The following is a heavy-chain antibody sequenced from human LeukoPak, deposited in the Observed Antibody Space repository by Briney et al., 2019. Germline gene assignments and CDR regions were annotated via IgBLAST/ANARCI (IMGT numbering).Heavy chain of an antibody. J-gene: IGHJ5*02. V-gene: IGHV4-39*01. Sequence: SETLSLTCTVSGGSISSSSYSWGWIRQPPGKGLEWIGSIYYSGSTYYNPSLKSRVTISVDTSKNQFSLKLSSVTAADTAVYYCASQDMGRITIFGVNPNWFDPWGQGTLVTVSS. CDR1: GGSISSSSYS. D-gene: IGHD3-3*01. CDR3: ASQDMGRITIFGVNPNWFDP. CDR2: IYYSGST.